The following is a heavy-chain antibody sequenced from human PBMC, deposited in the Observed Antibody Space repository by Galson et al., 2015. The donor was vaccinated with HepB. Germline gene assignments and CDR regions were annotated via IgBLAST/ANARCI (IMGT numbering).Heavy chain of an antibody. V-gene: IGHV3-23*01. CDR3: SRRFLNSGTHDY. CDR1: GFLFSGHG. D-gene: IGHD1-7*01. Sequence: SLRLSCAGSGFLFSGHGMTWVRQAPVTGLEWVSTISANARGTDYADTVKGRFTISRDNSRNTLYLQMNRIRVEDAAIYYFSRRFLNSGTHDYWGQGTLVTVSS. J-gene: IGHJ4*02. CDR2: ISANARGT.